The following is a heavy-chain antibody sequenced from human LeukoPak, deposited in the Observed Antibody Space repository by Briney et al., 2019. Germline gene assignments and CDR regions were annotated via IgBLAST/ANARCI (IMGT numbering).Heavy chain of an antibody. V-gene: IGHV3-21*06. CDR3: ARVVLDHF. D-gene: IGHD6-6*01. CDR1: GFDFRKYT. CDR2: ISSGSRRI. J-gene: IGHJ4*02. Sequence: GGSLRLSCAASGFDFRKYTMGGVREAPGRGLEWVSAISSGSRRIHYADSMRGRFTTSRDHAKSSVYLQMHNLRVEDTATYFCARVVLDHFSGRGTLVTASS.